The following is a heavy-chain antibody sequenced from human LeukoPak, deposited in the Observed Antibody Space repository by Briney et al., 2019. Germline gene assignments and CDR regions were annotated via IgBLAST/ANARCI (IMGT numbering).Heavy chain of an antibody. CDR3: ARDNRIYSPFDY. CDR2: VNAGNGAT. V-gene: IGHV1-3*01. J-gene: IGHJ4*02. Sequence: ASVKVSCKASGYSFTTYAIHWVRQAPGQRLEWMGWVNAGNGATKYSQKFQGRVTITRDTSATTAYMALSSLESEGTAVYYCARDNRIYSPFDYWGQGTLVTVSS. CDR1: GYSFTTYA. D-gene: IGHD2-21*01.